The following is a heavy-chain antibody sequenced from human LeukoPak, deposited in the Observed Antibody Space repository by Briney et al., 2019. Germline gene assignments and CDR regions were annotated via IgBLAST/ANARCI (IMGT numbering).Heavy chain of an antibody. CDR3: ARDPSSGWYLKGWFDP. J-gene: IGHJ5*02. CDR2: ISSSGGST. V-gene: IGHV3-21*01. Sequence: PGGSLRLSCAASRFTFSSYGMSWVRQAPGKGLEWVSGISSSGGSTYYADSVKGRFTISRDNAKNSLYLQMNSLRAEDTAVYYCARDPSSGWYLKGWFDPWGQGTLVTVSS. CDR1: RFTFSSYG. D-gene: IGHD6-19*01.